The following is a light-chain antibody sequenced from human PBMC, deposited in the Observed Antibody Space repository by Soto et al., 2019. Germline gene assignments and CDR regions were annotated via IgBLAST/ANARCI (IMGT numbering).Light chain of an antibody. V-gene: IGLV2-14*01. Sequence: QCVLKKPAYVSGAAGEAITISCTGTSSDVGGYNYVSWYQQHPGKAPKLMIYDVSNRPSGVSNRFSGSKSGNTASLTISGLQAEDEADYYCSSYTSSSTLAVFVTGTKVTVL. CDR2: DVS. CDR1: SSDVGGYNY. CDR3: SSYTSSSTLAV. J-gene: IGLJ1*01.